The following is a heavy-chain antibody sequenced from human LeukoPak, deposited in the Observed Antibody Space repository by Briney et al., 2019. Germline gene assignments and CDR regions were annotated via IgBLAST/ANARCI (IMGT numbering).Heavy chain of an antibody. J-gene: IGHJ5*02. D-gene: IGHD3-10*01. Sequence: SETLSLTCTVSGGSISSSSYYWGWIRQPPGKGLEWIGSIYYSGSTYYNPSLKSRVTISVDTSKNQFSLKLSSVTAADTAVYYCARQPVGYGSGLGWLDPWGQGTLVTVSS. V-gene: IGHV4-39*01. CDR2: IYYSGST. CDR1: GGSISSSSYY. CDR3: ARQPVGYGSGLGWLDP.